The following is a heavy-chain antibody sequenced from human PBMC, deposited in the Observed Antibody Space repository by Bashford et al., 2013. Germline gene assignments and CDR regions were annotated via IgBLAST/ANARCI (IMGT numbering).Heavy chain of an antibody. D-gene: IGHD3/OR15-3a*01. V-gene: IGHV1-3*04. Sequence: WVRQAPGQRLEWMGWINNNGNTKYSENFRGRVTITRDTSASTAYMELSSLRSVDTAFYYCVREWTGTFDYWGQGTLVTVSS. CDR2: INNNGNT. CDR3: VREWTGTFDY. J-gene: IGHJ4*02.